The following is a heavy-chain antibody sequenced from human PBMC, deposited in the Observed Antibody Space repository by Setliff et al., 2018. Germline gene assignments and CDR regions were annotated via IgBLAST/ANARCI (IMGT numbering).Heavy chain of an antibody. CDR2: ISPDGSSV. J-gene: IGHJ6*02. D-gene: IGHD2-15*01. V-gene: IGHV3-7*03. CDR3: VSNPPRYCTGGICFDNGMDV. CDR1: GFTFGSYW. Sequence: LRLSCAASGFTFGSYWMNWVRQAPGKGLEWVANISPDGSSVGHADSVKGRFTISRDNAKNSLFLQMNSLRAEDTALYYCVSNPPRYCTGGICFDNGMDVGGQGTTVTVS.